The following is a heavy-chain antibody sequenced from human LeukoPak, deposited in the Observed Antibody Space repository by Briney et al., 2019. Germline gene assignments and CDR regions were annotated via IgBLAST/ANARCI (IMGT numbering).Heavy chain of an antibody. CDR3: ARGSGYLETFDY. J-gene: IGHJ4*02. Sequence: GGSLRLSCAASGFTFSSYSMNWVRQAPGKGLEWVSSISSSSSYIYYADSVKGRFTISRDNAKNSLYLQMNSLRAEDTAVYYCARGSGYLETFDYWGQGTLVTVSS. CDR2: ISSSSSYI. CDR1: GFTFSSYS. V-gene: IGHV3-21*01. D-gene: IGHD3-22*01.